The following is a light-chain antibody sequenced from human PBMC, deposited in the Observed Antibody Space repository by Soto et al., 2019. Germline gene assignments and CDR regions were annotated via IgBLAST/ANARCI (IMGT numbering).Light chain of an antibody. CDR1: QSVGTY. V-gene: IGKV3-20*01. CDR3: QQYVSIPLT. CDR2: GAS. Sequence: EIVLTQSPGTLSLSPGERVTLSCRASQSVGTYLARYQQKPGQAPRLLIYGASSRATGIPDRFSGSGSGTDVTLTISRLEPEDSAVYYCQQYVSIPLTFGGGTKVDIK. J-gene: IGKJ4*01.